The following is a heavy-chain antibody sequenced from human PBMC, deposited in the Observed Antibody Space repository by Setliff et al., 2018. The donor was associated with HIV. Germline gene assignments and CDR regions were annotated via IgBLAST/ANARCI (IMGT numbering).Heavy chain of an antibody. CDR2: ITTDSSYI. CDR3: SRAHQDYRDYLSGYYFDY. CDR1: GFTLSTYS. J-gene: IGHJ4*02. V-gene: IGHV3-21*01. Sequence: PGGSLRLSCVASGFTLSTYSMNWVRQAPGKGLEWVSSITTDSSYIFDADSVKGRFTISRDNAQNSLYLQMNNLRVEDTAVYYCSRAHQDYRDYLSGYYFDYWGQGSLVTVSS. D-gene: IGHD4-17*01.